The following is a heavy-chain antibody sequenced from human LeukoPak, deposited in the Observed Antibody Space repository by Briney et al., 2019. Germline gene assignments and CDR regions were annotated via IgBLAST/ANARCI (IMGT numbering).Heavy chain of an antibody. V-gene: IGHV3-33*08. Sequence: GGSLRLSCAASGFTFSSYGMHWVRQAPGKGLEWVAVIWYDGSNKYYADSVKGRFTISRDNSKNTPYLQMNSLRAEDTAVYYCARETARHDYFDYWGQGTLVTVSS. J-gene: IGHJ4*02. D-gene: IGHD6-6*01. CDR1: GFTFSSYG. CDR3: ARETARHDYFDY. CDR2: IWYDGSNK.